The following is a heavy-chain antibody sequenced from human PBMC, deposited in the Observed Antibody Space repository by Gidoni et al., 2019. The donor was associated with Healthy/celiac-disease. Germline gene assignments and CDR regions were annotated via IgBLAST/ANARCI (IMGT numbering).Heavy chain of an antibody. CDR3: ARDSIVVAGNRYMDV. V-gene: IGHV4-61*02. CDR2: IYTSGST. J-gene: IGHJ6*03. D-gene: IGHD2-2*01. Sequence: QVQLQESGPGLVKPSQTLSLTCTVSGGSISSGSYYWSWIRQPAGKGLEWIGRIYTSGSTNYNPSLKSRVTISVDTSKNQFSLKLSSVTAADTAVYYCARDSIVVAGNRYMDVWGKGTTVTVSS. CDR1: GGSISSGSYY.